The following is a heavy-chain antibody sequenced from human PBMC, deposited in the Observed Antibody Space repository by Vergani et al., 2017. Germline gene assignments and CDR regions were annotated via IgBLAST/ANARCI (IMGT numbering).Heavy chain of an antibody. CDR1: GFTFSSYS. V-gene: IGHV3-21*01. J-gene: IGHJ6*02. CDR3: ARVETCGSCYGDYYYGMDV. CDR2: ISRSSSYI. Sequence: EVQLVESGGGLVKPGGSLRLSCAASGFTFSSYSMNWVRQAPGKGLEWVSSISRSSSYIYYADSVKGRFTISRDNAKNSLYLQMNSLRAEDTAVYYCARVETCGSCYGDYYYGMDVWGQGTTVTVSS. D-gene: IGHD2-15*01.